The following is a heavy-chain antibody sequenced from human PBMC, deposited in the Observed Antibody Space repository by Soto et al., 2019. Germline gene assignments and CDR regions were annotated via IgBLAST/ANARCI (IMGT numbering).Heavy chain of an antibody. Sequence: GGSLRLSCVASRFTFRSYAMSWVRQAPGKWLEWVSGINPSGSSTFYADSVRGRFTISRDNAKNTLYLQMNSLRVEGTAKYYCVKEWTPRRAFDYWGQGXPVTVSS. CDR3: VKEWTPRRAFDY. CDR2: INPSGSST. CDR1: RFTFRSYA. J-gene: IGHJ4*02. D-gene: IGHD5-12*01. V-gene: IGHV3-23*01.